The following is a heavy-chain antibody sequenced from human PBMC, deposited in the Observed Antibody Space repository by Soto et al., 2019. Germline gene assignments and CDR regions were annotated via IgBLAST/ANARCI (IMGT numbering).Heavy chain of an antibody. CDR1: GYTFTSYG. CDR2: ISAYNGNT. CDR3: ARSPFFEQLLLGKWFDP. J-gene: IGHJ5*02. V-gene: IGHV1-18*04. Sequence: ASVKVSCKASGYTFTSYGISWVRQAPGQGLEWMGWISAYNGNTNYAQKLQGRVTMTTDTSTSTAYMELRSLRSDDTAAYYCARSPFFEQLLLGKWFDPWGQGPLVTVSS. D-gene: IGHD2-2*01.